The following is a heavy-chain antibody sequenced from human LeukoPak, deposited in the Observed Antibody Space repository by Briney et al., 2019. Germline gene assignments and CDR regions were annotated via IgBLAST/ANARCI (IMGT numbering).Heavy chain of an antibody. CDR2: ISGSGGST. CDR3: AKGPFWSGYYLFDY. D-gene: IGHD3-3*01. V-gene: IGHV3-23*01. CDR1: GFTFSNYA. Sequence: GGSLRLSCAASGFTFSNYAMTWVRQAPGKGLEWVSAISGSGGSTYYADSVKGRFTISRDNSKNTLYLQMNSLRAEDTAVYYCAKGPFWSGYYLFDYWGQGTLVTVSS. J-gene: IGHJ4*02.